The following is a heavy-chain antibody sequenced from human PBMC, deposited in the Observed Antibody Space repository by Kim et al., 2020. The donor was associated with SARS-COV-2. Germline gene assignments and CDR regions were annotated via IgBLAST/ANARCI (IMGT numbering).Heavy chain of an antibody. J-gene: IGHJ6*02. CDR1: GFTFDNHA. CDR3: AKARGGLSDFWSCYWTQVYYYYGLDV. D-gene: IGHD3-3*01. Sequence: GGSLRLSCAASGFTFDNHAMSWVRQAPGKGLEWISAISGTGYTTYSSDSVKGRFTISRDNSGNTLILQMNSLRVDDTAVYYCAKARGGLSDFWSCYWTQVYYYYGLDVWGQGTTVTVSS. V-gene: IGHV3-23*01. CDR2: ISGTGYTT.